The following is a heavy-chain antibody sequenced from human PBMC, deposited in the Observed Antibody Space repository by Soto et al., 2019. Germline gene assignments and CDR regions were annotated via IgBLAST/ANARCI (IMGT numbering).Heavy chain of an antibody. CDR2: TYYRSKWYN. V-gene: IGHV6-1*01. J-gene: IGHJ6*02. CDR1: GDSVSSNSAA. CDR3: ARDRDIAVAGPPFYYFYGMDV. D-gene: IGHD6-19*01. Sequence: QTLSLTCAISGDSVSSNSAAWNWIRQSPSRGLEWLGRTYYRSKWYNDYEVSVKSRITINPDTSKNQFSLQLNSVTPEDTAVYYCARDRDIAVAGPPFYYFYGMDVWGQGTTVTVSS.